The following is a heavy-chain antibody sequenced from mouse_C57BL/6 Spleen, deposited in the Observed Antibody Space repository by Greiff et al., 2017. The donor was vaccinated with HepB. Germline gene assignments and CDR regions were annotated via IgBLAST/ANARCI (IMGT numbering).Heavy chain of an antibody. CDR1: GFPITSGYY. CDR3: AGDEGAY. Sequence: KLEESGPGLVKPSQSLFLTCSITGFPITSGYYWIWIRQSPGKPLEWMGYITHSGETFYNPSLQSPISITRETSKNQFFLQLNSVTTEDTAMYYCAGDEGAYWGQGTLVTVAA. J-gene: IGHJ3*01. V-gene: IGHV12-3*01. CDR2: ITHSGET.